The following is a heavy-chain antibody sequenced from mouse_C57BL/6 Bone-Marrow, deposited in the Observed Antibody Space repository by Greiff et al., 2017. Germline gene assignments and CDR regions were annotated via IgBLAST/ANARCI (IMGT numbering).Heavy chain of an antibody. D-gene: IGHD1-1*01. V-gene: IGHV1-55*01. CDR1: GYTFTSYW. Sequence: QVQLQQPGAELVKPGASVKMSCKASGYTFTSYWITWVKQRPGQGLEWIGDIYPGSGSTNYNEKFKSKATLTVDTSSSTAYMQLSSLTSEASAVYYWARKIYYGSSPDYWGQGTTLTVSS. CDR3: ARKIYYGSSPDY. J-gene: IGHJ2*01. CDR2: IYPGSGST.